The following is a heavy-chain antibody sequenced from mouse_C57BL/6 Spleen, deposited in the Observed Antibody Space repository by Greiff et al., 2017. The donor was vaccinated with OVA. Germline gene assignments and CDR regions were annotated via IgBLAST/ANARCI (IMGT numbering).Heavy chain of an antibody. D-gene: IGHD4-1*01. CDR3: ARGGNWDGFAY. CDR1: GYTFTSYD. J-gene: IGHJ3*01. Sequence: VKLQESGPELVKPGASVKLSCKASGYTFTSYDINWVKQRPGQGLEWIGWIYPRDGSTKYNEKFKGKATLTVDTSSSTAYMELHSLTSEDSAVYFCARGGNWDGFAYWGQGTLVTVSA. V-gene: IGHV1-85*01. CDR2: IYPRDGST.